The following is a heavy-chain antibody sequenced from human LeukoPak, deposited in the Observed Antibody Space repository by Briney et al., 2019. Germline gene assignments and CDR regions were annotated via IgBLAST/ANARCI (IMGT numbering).Heavy chain of an antibody. J-gene: IGHJ4*02. D-gene: IGHD4-23*01. CDR3: ARGRPHGNDY. CDR1: TFTFSDYV. CDR2: ISGSSSYI. V-gene: IGHV3-21*01. Sequence: SGGSLRLSCAASTFTFSDYVMHWVRQAPGKGLEWVSSISGSSSYIYYADSVKGRFTISRDNAKNSLYLQMNSLRVEDTAVYYCARGRPHGNDYWGQGTLVTVSS.